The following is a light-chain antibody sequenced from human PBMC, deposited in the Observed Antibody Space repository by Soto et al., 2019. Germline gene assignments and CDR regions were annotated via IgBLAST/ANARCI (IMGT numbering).Light chain of an antibody. CDR1: SGYSTYI. J-gene: IGLJ2*01. CDR3: ETWDSNTFVV. V-gene: IGLV4-60*03. CDR2: VERSGSY. Sequence: QPVLTQSSSASASLGSSVKLTCTLSSGYSTYIIAWHQQQPGKAPRYLMKVERSGSYNKGSGVPDRFSGSSSGADRYLTISNLQSEDEADYYCETWDSNTFVVFGGGTKLPS.